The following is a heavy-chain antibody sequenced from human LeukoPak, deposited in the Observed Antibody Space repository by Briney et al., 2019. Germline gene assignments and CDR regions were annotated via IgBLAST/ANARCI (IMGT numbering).Heavy chain of an antibody. CDR1: TSR. J-gene: IGHJ5*01. CDR3: ARDLWNFYDDSGYNRDFDS. D-gene: IGHD3-22*01. Sequence: LRASVTVSCKATSRISWARQAPGQGLEWMGWIGTYGGDTYYAQKFQGRITVTTDTSTSTVYMELRNLRSDDTAVYYCARDLWNFYDDSGYNRDFDSWGQGTLVTVSS. V-gene: IGHV1-18*01. CDR2: IGTYGGDT.